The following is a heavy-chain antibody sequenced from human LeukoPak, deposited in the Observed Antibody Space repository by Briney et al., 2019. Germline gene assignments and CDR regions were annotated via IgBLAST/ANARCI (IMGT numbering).Heavy chain of an antibody. CDR3: ARVYHGSGMLDF. CDR1: GFTFSDYY. J-gene: IGHJ4*02. CDR2: ISSTYIYT. D-gene: IGHD3-10*01. Sequence: PGGSLRLSCAASGFTFSDYYMSWVRQAPGKGLEWLSYISSTYIYTNYADSVKGRFTMSRDNAKNSLYLQMNSLRAEDTAMYYCARVYHGSGMLDFRGQGTLVTVSS. V-gene: IGHV3-11*05.